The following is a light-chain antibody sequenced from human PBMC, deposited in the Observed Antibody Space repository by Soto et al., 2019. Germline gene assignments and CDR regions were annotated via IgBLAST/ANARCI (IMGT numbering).Light chain of an antibody. V-gene: IGLV2-23*02. J-gene: IGLJ1*01. CDR3: CSYAGSSTG. CDR1: SSDVGSYNL. CDR2: EVS. Sequence: QSALTQPASVSGSPGQSITISCTGTSSDVGSYNLVSWYQQQPGKAPKLMIYEVSKRPSGVSNRFSGSKSGNTASLTISGLQAEDEADYYCCSYAGSSTGFGTGTKLTVL.